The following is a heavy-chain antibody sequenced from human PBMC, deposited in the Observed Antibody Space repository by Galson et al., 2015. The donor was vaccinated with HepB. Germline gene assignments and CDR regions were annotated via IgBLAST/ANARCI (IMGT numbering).Heavy chain of an antibody. CDR3: ARARIVLMVYARQRQGYYMDV. CDR2: INHSGST. V-gene: IGHV4-34*01. CDR1: GGSFSGYY. D-gene: IGHD2-8*01. Sequence: SETLFLTCAVYGGSFSGYYWSWIRQPPGKGLEWIGEINHSGSTNYNPSLKSRVTISVDTSKNQFSLKLSSVTAADTAVYYCARARIVLMVYARQRQGYYMDVWGKGTTVTVSS. J-gene: IGHJ6*03.